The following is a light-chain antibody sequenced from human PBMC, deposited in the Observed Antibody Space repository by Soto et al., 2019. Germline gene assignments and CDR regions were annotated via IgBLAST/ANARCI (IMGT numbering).Light chain of an antibody. J-gene: IGKJ1*01. CDR3: QHYNSYSEA. CDR2: KAS. CDR1: QTISSW. V-gene: IGKV1-5*03. Sequence: DIQMTQSPSTLSGSVGDRVTITCRASQTISSWLAWYQQKPGKAPKLLIYKASTLKSGVPSRFSGSGSGTEFTLTISSLEPDDFATYHCQHYNSYSEAFGKGTKVDIK.